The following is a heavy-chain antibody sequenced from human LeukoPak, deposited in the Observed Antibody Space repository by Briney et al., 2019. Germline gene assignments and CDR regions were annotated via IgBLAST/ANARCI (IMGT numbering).Heavy chain of an antibody. J-gene: IGHJ3*01. V-gene: IGHV4-30-4*01. Sequence: SETLSLTCTVSGGSISSGDYYWSWIRQPPGKGLEWIGYIYYSGSTYYNPSLKSRVTISVDTSKNQFSLKLCSVTAADTAVYYCAREGRVVPAARLWGQGTMVTVSS. CDR3: AREGRVVPAARL. CDR2: IYYSGST. D-gene: IGHD2-2*01. CDR1: GGSISSGDYY.